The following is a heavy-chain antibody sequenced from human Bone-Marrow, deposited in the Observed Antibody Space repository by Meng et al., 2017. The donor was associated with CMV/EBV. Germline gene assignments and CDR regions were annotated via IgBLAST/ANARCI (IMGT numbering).Heavy chain of an antibody. V-gene: IGHV3-30*02. CDR1: GFTFSSYG. D-gene: IGHD5-12*01. J-gene: IGHJ4*02. CDR3: ARGRRLSVGATIYYFDY. CDR2: IRYDGSNK. Sequence: GGSLRLSCAASGFTFSSYGMHWVRQAPGKGLEWVAFIRYDGSNKYYADSVKGRFTISRDNSKNTLYLQMNSLRAEDTAVYYCARGRRLSVGATIYYFDYWGQGTLVTVSS.